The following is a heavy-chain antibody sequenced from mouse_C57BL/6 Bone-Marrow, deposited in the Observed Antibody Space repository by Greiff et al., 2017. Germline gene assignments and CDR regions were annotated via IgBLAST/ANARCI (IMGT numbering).Heavy chain of an antibody. Sequence: EVKLVESGAELVRPGASVKLSCTASGFNIKDDYMHWVKQRPEQGLEWIGWIDPENGDTEYASKFQGKATITADTSSNTAYLQLSSLTSEDTAVYYCTRGFYYGSSLYYAMDYWGQGTSVTVSS. J-gene: IGHJ4*01. D-gene: IGHD1-1*01. CDR1: GFNIKDDY. V-gene: IGHV14-4*01. CDR3: TRGFYYGSSLYYAMDY. CDR2: IDPENGDT.